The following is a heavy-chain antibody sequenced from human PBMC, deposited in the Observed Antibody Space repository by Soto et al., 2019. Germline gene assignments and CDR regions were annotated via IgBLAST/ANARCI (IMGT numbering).Heavy chain of an antibody. Sequence: ASVKVSCKLSGYTLTELSMHWVRQAPGKGLEWMGGFDPEDGETIYAQKFQGRVTMTEDTSTDTAYMELSSLRSEDTAVYYCATDRFWSGYPQLDYWGQGTLVTVSS. J-gene: IGHJ4*02. CDR1: GYTLTELS. V-gene: IGHV1-24*01. CDR2: FDPEDGET. D-gene: IGHD3-3*01. CDR3: ATDRFWSGYPQLDY.